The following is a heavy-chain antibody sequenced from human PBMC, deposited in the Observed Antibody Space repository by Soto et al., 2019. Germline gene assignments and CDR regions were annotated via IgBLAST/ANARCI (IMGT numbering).Heavy chain of an antibody. J-gene: IGHJ4*02. CDR3: AKDAGKTSSSYYFDY. CDR1: GFTFSTYA. V-gene: IGHV3-23*01. D-gene: IGHD6-13*01. CDR2: ISASGGSI. Sequence: EVQLLESGGGLVQPGGSLRLSCAASGFTFSTYAMTWVRQTPGKGLEWVSAISASGGSIYYADSVRGRFTISRDNSKNSLYMQMNSLRAEDTALYYCAKDAGKTSSSYYFDYWGQGSLVTVSS.